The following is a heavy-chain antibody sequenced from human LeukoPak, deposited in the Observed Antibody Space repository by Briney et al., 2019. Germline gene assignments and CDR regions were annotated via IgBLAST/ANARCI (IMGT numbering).Heavy chain of an antibody. CDR1: GFTFTSSA. CDR2: IVVGSGNA. D-gene: IGHD5-12*01. Sequence: SVKVSCKASGFTFTSSAVQWVRQARGQRLEWIGWIVVGSGNANYAQKFQERVTITRDMSTSTAYMELSSLRSEDTAVYYCAAVGYSGYDSGAFDIWGQGTMVTVSS. J-gene: IGHJ3*02. CDR3: AAVGYSGYDSGAFDI. V-gene: IGHV1-58*01.